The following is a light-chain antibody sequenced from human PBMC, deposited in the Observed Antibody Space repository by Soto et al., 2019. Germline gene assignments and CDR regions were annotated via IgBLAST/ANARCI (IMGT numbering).Light chain of an antibody. CDR1: QSVSSN. J-gene: IGKJ2*01. V-gene: IGKV3-15*01. Sequence: IVMTQSPATLSVSPGERATLSCRASQSVSSNLAWYQQKPGQAPRLLIYGASTRATGIPARFSASCSGTEFTLTISSLQSEDFAVYYCQQYNNWPPYTFGQGTKLEIK. CDR3: QQYNNWPPYT. CDR2: GAS.